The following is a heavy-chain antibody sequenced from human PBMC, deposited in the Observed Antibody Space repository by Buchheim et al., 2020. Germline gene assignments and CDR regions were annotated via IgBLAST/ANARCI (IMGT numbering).Heavy chain of an antibody. D-gene: IGHD2-2*01. CDR2: IYYSGST. V-gene: IGHV4-59*08. Sequence: QVQLQESGPGLVKPSETLSLTCTVSGGSINTYFWSWIRQPPGKGLEWIGYIYYSGSTNYNPSLKSRVTISVDTSKNHFSLQLSSVTAADTALYYCARHTRDCSSTSCYGASIDYWGQGTL. J-gene: IGHJ4*02. CDR3: ARHTRDCSSTSCYGASIDY. CDR1: GGSINTYF.